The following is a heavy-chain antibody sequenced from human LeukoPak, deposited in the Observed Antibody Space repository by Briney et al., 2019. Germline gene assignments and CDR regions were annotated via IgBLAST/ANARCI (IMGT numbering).Heavy chain of an antibody. V-gene: IGHV4-39*01. CDR3: ATRDVGSTVADY. J-gene: IGHJ4*02. CDR2: IYYSGST. D-gene: IGHD4-23*01. CDR1: GGSISSSSYY. Sequence: SETLSLTCTVSGGSISSSSYYWGWIRQPPGKGLEWIGSIYYSGSTYYNPSLKSRVTISVDTSKNQFSLELSSVTAADTAVYYCATRDVGSTVADYWGQGTLVTVSS.